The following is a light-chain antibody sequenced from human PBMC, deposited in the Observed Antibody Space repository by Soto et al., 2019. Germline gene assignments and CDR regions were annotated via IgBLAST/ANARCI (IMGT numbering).Light chain of an antibody. J-gene: IGKJ3*01. Sequence: DIQMTQSPSSLSAFVGDRVTITCRASQGISNYLVWYQQKPERVPTLLIYAASTLRSGVPSRFSGSGSGTDFTLTISSLQPEDVASYYCQEYKTAPFIFGPGTKVDIK. CDR2: AAS. V-gene: IGKV1-27*01. CDR1: QGISNY. CDR3: QEYKTAPFI.